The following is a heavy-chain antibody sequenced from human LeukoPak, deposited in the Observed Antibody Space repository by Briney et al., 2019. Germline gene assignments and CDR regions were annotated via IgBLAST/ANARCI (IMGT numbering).Heavy chain of an antibody. CDR1: GFTFSSYA. D-gene: IGHD6-6*01. J-gene: IGHJ4*02. Sequence: GGSLRLSCAASGFTFSSYAMSWVRQAPGKGLEWVSAISGSGGSTYYADSVKCRFTISRDNSKNTLHLQMNSLRAEDTAVYYCAKVGTSIAARRGRPYYFDYWGQGTLVTVSS. CDR3: AKVGTSIAARRGRPYYFDY. V-gene: IGHV3-23*01. CDR2: ISGSGGST.